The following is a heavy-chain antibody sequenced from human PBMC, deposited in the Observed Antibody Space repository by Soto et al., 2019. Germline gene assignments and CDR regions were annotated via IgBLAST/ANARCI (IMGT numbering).Heavy chain of an antibody. CDR2: IYHSGSR. J-gene: IGHJ3*02. V-gene: IGHV4-30-2*03. CDR1: GGSISSGGYS. D-gene: IGHD6-13*01. Sequence: SETLSLTCAVSGGSISSGGYSWSWIRQPPGKGLEWIGYIYHSGSRYDNPSLKSRVTMSVDTSKNQVSLRLSSVTAADTAVYYCARRYSSAFDIWGQGTMVIVSS. CDR3: ARRYSSAFDI.